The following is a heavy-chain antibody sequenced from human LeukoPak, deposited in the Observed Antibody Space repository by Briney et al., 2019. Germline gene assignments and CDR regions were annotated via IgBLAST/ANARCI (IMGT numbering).Heavy chain of an antibody. V-gene: IGHV4-34*01. CDR3: ARAGLTVYYYYYYMDV. CDR2: INHSGST. CDR1: GGSFSGYY. J-gene: IGHJ6*03. D-gene: IGHD4-11*01. Sequence: SETLSLTCAVYGGSFSGYYWSWIRQPPGKGLEWIGEINHSGSTNYSPSLKSRVTISVDTSKNQFSLKLSSVTAADTAVYYCARAGLTVYYYYYYMDVWGKGTTVTVSS.